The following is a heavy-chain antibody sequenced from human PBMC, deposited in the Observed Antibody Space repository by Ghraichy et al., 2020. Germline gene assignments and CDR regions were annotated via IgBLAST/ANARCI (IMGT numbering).Heavy chain of an antibody. CDR2: FSWNRGDL. J-gene: IGHJ4*02. CDR3: AKDIGPGTTYSFDS. CDR1: GFKFEDFA. Sequence: GGSLRLSCETSGFKFEDFAMHWVRQPPGKGLEWVSGFSWNRGDLGYADSVRGRFTISRDNTKKSLHLQMNSLRPEDTAVYYCAKDIGPGTTYSFDSWGQGVLVTVPS. D-gene: IGHD1-7*01. V-gene: IGHV3-9*01.